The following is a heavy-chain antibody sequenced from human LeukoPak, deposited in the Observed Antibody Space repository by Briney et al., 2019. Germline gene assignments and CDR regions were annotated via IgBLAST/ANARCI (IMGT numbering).Heavy chain of an antibody. CDR1: GISVTDSY. Sequence: GSLKLSCSASGISVTDSYMSWIRQAPGKGLEWVSVLYSGGSSRYYTESVKGRFTITGDNTENTLYLQMNNVRPEDTAVYFCARERGGTTRDTFDIWGQGTTVIVSS. CDR2: LYSGGSSR. V-gene: IGHV3-53*05. CDR3: ARERGGTTRDTFDI. J-gene: IGHJ3*02. D-gene: IGHD4-17*01.